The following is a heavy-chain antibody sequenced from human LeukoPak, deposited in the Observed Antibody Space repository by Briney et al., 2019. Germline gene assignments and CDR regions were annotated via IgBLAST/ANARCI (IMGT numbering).Heavy chain of an antibody. J-gene: IGHJ3*02. V-gene: IGHV4-34*01. CDR1: GGSFSGYY. CDR2: INHSGST. D-gene: IGHD2-2*01. CDR3: ARVYCSSTSCALDI. Sequence: SETLSLTCAVYGGSFSGYYWSWIRQPPGKGLEWIGEINHSGSTNYNPSLKSRVTISVDTSKNQFSLKLSSVTAADTAVYYCARVYCSSTSCALDIGGQATMVTVSS.